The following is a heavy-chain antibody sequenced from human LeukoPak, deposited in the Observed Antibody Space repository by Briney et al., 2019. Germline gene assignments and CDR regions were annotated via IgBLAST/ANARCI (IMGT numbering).Heavy chain of an antibody. CDR2: INPNSGGT. J-gene: IGHJ6*02. V-gene: IGHV1-2*02. Sequence: ASVKVSCKASGYTFTGYYMHWVRQAPGQGLEWMGWINPNSGGTNYAQKFQGRVTMTRDTSISTAYMELSRLRSDDTAVYYCARDGTVAGIIYYDYYGMDVWGQGTTVTVSS. CDR3: ARDGTVAGIIYYDYYGMDV. D-gene: IGHD6-19*01. CDR1: GYTFTGYY.